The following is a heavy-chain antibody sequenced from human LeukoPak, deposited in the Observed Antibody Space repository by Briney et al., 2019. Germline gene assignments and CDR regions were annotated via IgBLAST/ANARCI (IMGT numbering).Heavy chain of an antibody. Sequence: GGSLRLSCAASGFTFASYAMTWVRQAPGKGLEWFSALSGSGGSTYYADSVKGRFTISRDNYKNTLYLQMNSLRAEDTAVYYCARDSGIYDSSGYYGLSYYGMDVWGQGTTVTVSS. CDR3: ARDSGIYDSSGYYGLSYYGMDV. V-gene: IGHV3-23*01. D-gene: IGHD3-22*01. CDR1: GFTFASYA. CDR2: LSGSGGST. J-gene: IGHJ6*02.